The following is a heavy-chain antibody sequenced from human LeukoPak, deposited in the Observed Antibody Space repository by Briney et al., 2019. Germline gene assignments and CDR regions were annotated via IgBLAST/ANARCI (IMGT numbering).Heavy chain of an antibody. CDR2: INHSGST. V-gene: IGHV4-34*01. D-gene: IGHD3-22*01. CDR1: GGSFSSYY. Sequence: SETLSLTCAVYGGSFSSYYWSWIRQPPGKGLEWIGEINHSGSTTYKPSLKSRVTISVDTSKNQFSLKLSSVTAADTAVYYCARGRGRGVLITTSRRSFWFDSWGQGTLVTASS. J-gene: IGHJ5*01. CDR3: ARGRGRGVLITTSRRSFWFDS.